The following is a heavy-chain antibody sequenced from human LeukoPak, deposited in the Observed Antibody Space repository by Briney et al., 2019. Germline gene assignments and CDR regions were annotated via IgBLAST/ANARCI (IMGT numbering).Heavy chain of an antibody. CDR1: GFTFDDYA. Sequence: GGSLRLSCAASGFTFDDYAMHWVRQAPGKGLEWVSGISWNSGSIGYADSVKGRFTISRDNAKNSLYLQMNSLRAEDTALYYCAKAPLSYSGSQGGAFDIWGQGTMVTVSS. V-gene: IGHV3-9*01. J-gene: IGHJ3*02. D-gene: IGHD1-26*01. CDR2: ISWNSGSI. CDR3: AKAPLSYSGSQGGAFDI.